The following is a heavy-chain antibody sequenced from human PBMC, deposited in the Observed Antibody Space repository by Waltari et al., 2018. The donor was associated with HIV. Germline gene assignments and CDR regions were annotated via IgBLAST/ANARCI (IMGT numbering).Heavy chain of an antibody. CDR2: INPESGVT. CDR3: ARVGSSWNFGSHNFDI. V-gene: IGHV1-2*02. D-gene: IGHD1-7*01. Sequence: QVQLVQSGAEVKKPGASVTVSCKHSGYTFIAYYIHWVRQAPGQGLEWMGWINPESGVTKSGQKFQGRVTMTRDTSISTVFLQLSGLRSDDTGVYYCARVGSSWNFGSHNFDIWGQGTMVTVSS. J-gene: IGHJ3*02. CDR1: GYTFIAYY.